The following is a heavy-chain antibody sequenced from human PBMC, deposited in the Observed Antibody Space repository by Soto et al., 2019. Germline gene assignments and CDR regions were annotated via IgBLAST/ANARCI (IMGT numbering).Heavy chain of an antibody. CDR3: SRDGDFYGLDV. CDR2: IRGSTYGGTT. V-gene: IGHV3-49*04. Sequence: GGSLRLSCTASGFTFGDYALTWVRQAPGKGLQWLGLIRGSTYGGTTEYAASVKGRFTISRDDSKGITYLQMNSLKTEDTAVYYCSRDGDFYGLDVWGQGTTVTVSS. J-gene: IGHJ6*02. D-gene: IGHD3-3*01. CDR1: GFTFGDYA.